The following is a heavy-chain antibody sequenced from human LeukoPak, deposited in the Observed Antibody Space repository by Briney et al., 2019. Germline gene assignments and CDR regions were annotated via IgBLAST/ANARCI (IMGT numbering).Heavy chain of an antibody. Sequence: PGGSLRLSCAASGLIFSNFWMNWVRQAPGKGLEWVANIKEDGNEKYYMDSVKGRFTISRDNAKNSLYLQMNSLRAEDTAVYYCARVVAGGGTLYYYYMDVWGKGTTVTVSS. V-gene: IGHV3-7*01. D-gene: IGHD2-15*01. J-gene: IGHJ6*03. CDR2: IKEDGNEK. CDR3: ARVVAGGGTLYYYYMDV. CDR1: GLIFSNFW.